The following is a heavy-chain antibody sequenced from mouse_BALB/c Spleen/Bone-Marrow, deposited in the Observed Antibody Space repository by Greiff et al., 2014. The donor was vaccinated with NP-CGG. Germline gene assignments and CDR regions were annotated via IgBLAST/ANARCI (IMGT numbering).Heavy chain of an antibody. J-gene: IGHJ3*01. D-gene: IGHD1-1*01. V-gene: IGHV14-3*02. CDR2: IGPANGNT. Sequence: DVQLQESGAELVKPGASVKLSCTASGFNIKDTYMHWVKQRPEQGQEWIGRIGPANGNTKYDPKFQGKATITADTSSNTAYLQLSSLTSEDTAVYYCASYYYGSSLFAYWGQGTLVTVSA. CDR3: ASYYYGSSLFAY. CDR1: GFNIKDTY.